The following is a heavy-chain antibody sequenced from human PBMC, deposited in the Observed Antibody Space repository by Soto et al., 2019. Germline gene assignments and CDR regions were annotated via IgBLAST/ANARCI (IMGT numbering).Heavy chain of an antibody. V-gene: IGHV3-33*01. CDR1: GFTFSSYG. CDR3: ARDAVVITTVASHFYY. CDR2: IWYDGSNK. J-gene: IGHJ4*02. Sequence: QVQLVESGGGVVQPGRSLRHSYAASGFTFSSYGMHWVRQAPGKGLEWVAVIWYDGSNKYYADSVKGRFTISRDNSKNTLYLQMNSLRAEDTAVYYCARDAVVITTVASHFYYWGQGTLVTVSS. D-gene: IGHD3-22*01.